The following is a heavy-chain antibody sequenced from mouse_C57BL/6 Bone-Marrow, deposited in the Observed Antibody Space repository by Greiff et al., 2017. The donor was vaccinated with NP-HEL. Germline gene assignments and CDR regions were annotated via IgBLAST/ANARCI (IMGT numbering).Heavy chain of an antibody. Sequence: QVQLQQSGAELVKPGASVKLSCKASGYTFTSYWMHWVKQRPGQGLEWIGMIHPNSGSTNYNEKFKSKATLTVDKPSSTAYMQLSSLTSEDSAVYYYASAYYSNYKDYWGQGTTLTVSS. CDR3: ASAYYSNYKDY. J-gene: IGHJ2*01. CDR1: GYTFTSYW. CDR2: IHPNSGST. V-gene: IGHV1-64*01. D-gene: IGHD2-5*01.